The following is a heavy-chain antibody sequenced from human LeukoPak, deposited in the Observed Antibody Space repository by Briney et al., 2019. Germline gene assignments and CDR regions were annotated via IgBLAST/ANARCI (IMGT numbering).Heavy chain of an antibody. CDR2: IWYDGSNK. D-gene: IGHD4-17*01. V-gene: IGHV3-33*08. CDR3: ANGGSDYGDYSLDY. CDR1: GFTFSSYS. Sequence: PGGSLRLSCAASGFTFSSYSMNWVRQAPGKGLEWVAVIWYDGSNKYYADSVKGRFTISRDNSKNTLYLQMNSLRAEDTAVYYCANGGSDYGDYSLDYWGQGTLVTVSS. J-gene: IGHJ4*02.